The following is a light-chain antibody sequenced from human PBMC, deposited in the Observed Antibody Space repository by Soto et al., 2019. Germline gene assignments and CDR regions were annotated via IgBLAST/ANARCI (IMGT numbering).Light chain of an antibody. CDR3: QQYYSTPPHT. Sequence: DIVVTQSPDSLSVYLGERATINCKSSQSVLYSTNNQNYLAWYQQKPGQPPKLLIYWASTRESGVPDRFSGSGAGTDFTLTISSLQAEDVAVYYCQQYYSTPPHTFGQGTKLEIK. V-gene: IGKV4-1*01. CDR1: QSVLYSTNNQNY. CDR2: WAS. J-gene: IGKJ2*01.